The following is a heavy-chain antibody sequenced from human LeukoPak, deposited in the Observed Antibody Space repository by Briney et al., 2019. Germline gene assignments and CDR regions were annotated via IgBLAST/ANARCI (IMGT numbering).Heavy chain of an antibody. CDR1: GGTFSSYA. Sequence: ASVKVSCKASGGTFSSYAISWVRQAPGQGLEWMGWISAYVGIANYAQNLQGRVTMTTDTSTNTAYMELGSLRSDDTAVYYCARYRLTDSPINWFDPWGQGTLVTVSS. CDR3: ARYRLTDSPINWFDP. CDR2: ISAYVGIA. V-gene: IGHV1-18*01. J-gene: IGHJ5*02. D-gene: IGHD1-14*01.